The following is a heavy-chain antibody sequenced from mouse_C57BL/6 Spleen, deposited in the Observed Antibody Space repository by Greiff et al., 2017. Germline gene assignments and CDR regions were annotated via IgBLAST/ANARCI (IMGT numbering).Heavy chain of an antibody. CDR3: ARSTGTGFAY. D-gene: IGHD3-3*01. J-gene: IGHJ3*01. Sequence: QVQLKESGPGILQSSQTLSLTCSFSGFSLSTSGMGVSWLRQPSGKGLEWLAHTYWDDDKRYNPSLKSRLTISKATSRKQLFRKITRVDTADTATYYFARSTGTGFAYWGQGTMLTVSA. CDR2: TYWDDDK. V-gene: IGHV8-12*01. CDR1: GFSLSTSGMG.